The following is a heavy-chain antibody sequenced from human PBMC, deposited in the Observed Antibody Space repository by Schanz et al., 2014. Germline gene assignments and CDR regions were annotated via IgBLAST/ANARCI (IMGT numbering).Heavy chain of an antibody. CDR2: ISHDGNNK. CDR1: GFTFSDYY. CDR3: VRDQYYFGSGNPFDI. D-gene: IGHD3-10*01. V-gene: IGHV3-30-3*01. J-gene: IGHJ3*02. Sequence: QVQLAESGGGVVQPGRSLRLSCAASGFTFSDYYMSWIRQAPGKGLEWAALISHDGNNKHYVDSVEGRFTISRDNSKSMLFLEMSSLRVEDTAVYYCVRDQYYFGSGNPFDIWGQGTMVTVSS.